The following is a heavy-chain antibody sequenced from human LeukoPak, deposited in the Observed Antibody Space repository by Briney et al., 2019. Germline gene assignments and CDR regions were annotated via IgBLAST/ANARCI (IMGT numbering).Heavy chain of an antibody. D-gene: IGHD6-19*01. CDR3: ARDYSSLGDWFDP. J-gene: IGHJ5*02. CDR2: IYSSGST. Sequence: SETLSLTRTVSGGSISSYYWSWIRQPAGRGLEYIGRIYSSGSTNYNPSLKSRVTMSVDTSKNQFSLKLSSVAAADTAVYYCARDYSSLGDWFDPWGQGILVIVSS. CDR1: GGSISSYY. V-gene: IGHV4-4*07.